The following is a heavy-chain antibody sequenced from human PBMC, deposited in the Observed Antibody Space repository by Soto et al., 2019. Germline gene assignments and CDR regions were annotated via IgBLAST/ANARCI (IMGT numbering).Heavy chain of an antibody. CDR3: ARVDVKWELRPLYYFDY. CDR1: GGTFSSYA. CDR2: IIPIFGTA. Sequence: AASVKVSCKASGGTFSSYAISWVRQAPGQGLEWMGGIIPIFGTANYAQKFQGRVTITADESTSTAYMELSSLRSEDTAVYYCARVDVKWELRPLYYFDYWGQGTLVTVSS. J-gene: IGHJ4*02. V-gene: IGHV1-69*13. D-gene: IGHD1-26*01.